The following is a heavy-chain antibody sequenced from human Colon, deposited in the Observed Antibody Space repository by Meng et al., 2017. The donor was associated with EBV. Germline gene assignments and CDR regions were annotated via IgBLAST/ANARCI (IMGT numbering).Heavy chain of an antibody. D-gene: IGHD3-3*02. CDR3: VISSHN. Sequence: QDSGPGLVHPWATLSLTCTTPGGSIPSTRSYWGWVRQPPGKGLEWIGSIYYRGSTNYNPSLKSRISMSVDMSKNQFSLKVNSVTAADTAIYYCVISSHNWGQGTLVTVSS. CDR1: GGSIPSTRSY. CDR2: IYYRGST. J-gene: IGHJ4*02. V-gene: IGHV4-39*07.